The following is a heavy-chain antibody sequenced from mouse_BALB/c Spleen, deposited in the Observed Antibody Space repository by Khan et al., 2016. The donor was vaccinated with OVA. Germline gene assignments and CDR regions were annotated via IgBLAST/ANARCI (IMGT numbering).Heavy chain of an antibody. CDR1: GYTFTNYG. J-gene: IGHJ1*01. Sequence: QVQLKESGPELKKPGETVKISCKASGYTFTNYGMNWVKQAPGKGLKWMGWINTYTGEPTYADDFKGRFAFSLETSASTVYLQINHLKNEDTATYFCASGGYWYFDVWGAGTTVTVSS. CDR2: INTYTGEP. V-gene: IGHV9-3-1*01. D-gene: IGHD1-1*02. CDR3: ASGGYWYFDV.